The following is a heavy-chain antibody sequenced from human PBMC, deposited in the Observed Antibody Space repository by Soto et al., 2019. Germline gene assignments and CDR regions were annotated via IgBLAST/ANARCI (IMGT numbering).Heavy chain of an antibody. CDR2: ISPMFGAA. J-gene: IGHJ4*02. CDR3: AREVQVHTPAFVY. CDR1: GGTFNTYA. Sequence: HVQLVQSGAEMKKPGSSVKVSSQSSGGTFNTYAMNWVRQAPGQGPEWMGDISPMFGAANYAPKFQGRVTITADESTGTSYMQLSSLTSEDTALYFCAREVQVHTPAFVYWGQGTLVTVSS. D-gene: IGHD3-10*01. V-gene: IGHV1-69*19.